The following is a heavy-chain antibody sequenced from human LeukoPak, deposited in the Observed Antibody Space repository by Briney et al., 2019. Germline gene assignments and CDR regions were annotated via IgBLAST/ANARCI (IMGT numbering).Heavy chain of an antibody. CDR3: ARAHLPVVLHIDLGLIEQYNWFDP. D-gene: IGHD2-21*01. Sequence: PSETLSLTCTVSGGSISSYYWSWIRQPPGKGLEWIGYIYYSGSTNYNPSLKSRVTISVDTSKNQFSLKLSSVTAADTAVYYCARAHLPVVLHIDLGLIEQYNWFDPWGQGTLVTVSS. V-gene: IGHV4-59*01. CDR2: IYYSGST. J-gene: IGHJ5*02. CDR1: GGSISSYY.